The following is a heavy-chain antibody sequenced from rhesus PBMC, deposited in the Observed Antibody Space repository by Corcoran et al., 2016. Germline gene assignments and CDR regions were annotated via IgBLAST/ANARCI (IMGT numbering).Heavy chain of an antibody. CDR3: ARASEGVAESYFDY. Sequence: QVQLQESGPGVVKPSETLSLICAVSGGPISSGYCYWSWLREPPGQGVEWIGGIYSKSESTNYNPSLKSRVTISKDTSKNQFSLKLSSVTAADTAVYYCARASEGVAESYFDYWGQGVLVTVSS. V-gene: IGHV4S12*01. D-gene: IGHD4-29*01. J-gene: IGHJ4*01. CDR1: GGPISSGYCY. CDR2: IYSKSEST.